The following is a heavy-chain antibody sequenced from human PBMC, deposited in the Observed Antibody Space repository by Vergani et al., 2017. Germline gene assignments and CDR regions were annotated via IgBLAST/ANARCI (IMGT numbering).Heavy chain of an antibody. D-gene: IGHD6-6*01. J-gene: IGHJ4*02. V-gene: IGHV3-23*04. CDR1: GFTFSSYA. CDR2: ISGSGGST. CDR3: AKDRRSYSSSSRGFDD. Sequence: EVQLVESGGGLVQPGGSLRLSCAASGFTFSSYAMSWVRQAPGKGLEWVSAISGSGGSTYYADSVKGRFTISRDNSKNTLYLQMNSLRAEDTAVYYCAKDRRSYSSSSRGFDDGGQGTLVTVSS.